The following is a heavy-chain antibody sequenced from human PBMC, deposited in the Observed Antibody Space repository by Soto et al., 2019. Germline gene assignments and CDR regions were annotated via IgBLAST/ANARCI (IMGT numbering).Heavy chain of an antibody. Sequence: PSETLSLTCIVSGGSISSGGYYWSWIRQHPGKGLEWIGYIFYSGSTYYNPSLKSRVTISVDTSKNQFSLKLSSVTAADTAVYYCASSGAIGYCSGGSCYANFDYWGQGTLVTVSS. D-gene: IGHD2-15*01. CDR3: ASSGAIGYCSGGSCYANFDY. CDR1: GGSISSGGYY. CDR2: IFYSGST. J-gene: IGHJ4*02. V-gene: IGHV4-31*03.